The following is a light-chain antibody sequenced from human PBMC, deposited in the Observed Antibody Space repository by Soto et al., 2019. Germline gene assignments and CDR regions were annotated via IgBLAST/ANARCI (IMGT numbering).Light chain of an antibody. CDR3: SWYTTRNTRQIV. V-gene: IGLV2-14*03. CDR2: DVS. CDR1: SSDVDGYNY. Sequence: QSVLTQPAYVYGSPGQSITISCTGTSSDVDGYNYVSWYQHHPGKAPKLMIFDVSNRPSGVSNRFSGSKSGNTASLTISGLQPEDEADYYCSWYTTRNTRQIVFGTGTKVTV. J-gene: IGLJ1*01.